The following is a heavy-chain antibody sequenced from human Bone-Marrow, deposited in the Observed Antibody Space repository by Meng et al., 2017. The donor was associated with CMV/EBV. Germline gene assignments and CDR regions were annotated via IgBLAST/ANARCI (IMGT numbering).Heavy chain of an antibody. J-gene: IGHJ4*02. CDR1: GYTSNGYY. V-gene: IGHV1-2*02. Sequence: ASVKVSCKASGYTSNGYYIHWVRQAPGQGLEWMAWINPTSGDTTYAQNFQGRVTLSRDLSISTAYMDLSRLRSDDTAVYFRVMAPTSGWYYFDYWAQGTRVTVSS. CDR3: VMAPTSGWYYFDY. D-gene: IGHD6-13*01. CDR2: INPTSGDT.